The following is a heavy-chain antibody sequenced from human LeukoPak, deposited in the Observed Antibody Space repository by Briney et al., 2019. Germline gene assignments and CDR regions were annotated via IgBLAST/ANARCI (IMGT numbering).Heavy chain of an antibody. Sequence: GESLRLSCAASGFTFNLYGMTWVRQAPGKGLEWVSGISGSAVDTYYADSVKGRFTISRDNSKNELFLQMNNLRAEDTAVYFCAKLGTYWYFDVWGRGTLVTASS. D-gene: IGHD3-16*01. CDR2: ISGSAVDT. CDR3: AKLGTYWYFDV. V-gene: IGHV3-23*01. CDR1: GFTFNLYG. J-gene: IGHJ2*01.